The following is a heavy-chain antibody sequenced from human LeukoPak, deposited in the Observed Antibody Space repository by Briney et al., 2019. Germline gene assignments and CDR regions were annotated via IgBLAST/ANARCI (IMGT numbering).Heavy chain of an antibody. CDR1: GGTFSIYA. Sequence: ASVTVSCTASGGTFSIYAISWVRQAPGQGLEWMGGIIPIFGTANYAQKFQGRVTITADESTSTAYLELRSLRSEDTAVYYCARGESSGWYRGRHFDYWGQGTLVTVSS. D-gene: IGHD6-19*01. CDR2: IIPIFGTA. V-gene: IGHV1-69*13. CDR3: ARGESSGWYRGRHFDY. J-gene: IGHJ4*02.